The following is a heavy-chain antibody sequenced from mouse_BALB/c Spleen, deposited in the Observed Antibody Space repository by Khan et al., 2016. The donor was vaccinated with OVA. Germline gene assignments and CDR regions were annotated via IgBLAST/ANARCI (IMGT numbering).Heavy chain of an antibody. J-gene: IGHJ3*01. CDR3: ARSTYRYAFVY. CDR1: GNSITSGY. CDR2: IIYSGYT. V-gene: IGHV3-8*02. D-gene: IGHD2-12*01. Sequence: EVKLEESGPSLVKPSQTLSLTCSVTGNSITSGYWNWFRKFPGNKLEYMGYIIYSGYTYYNPSLKSRISITRHTSKNQYYLQLSSVTAEETATYCCARSTYRYAFVYWGQGTLVTVSA.